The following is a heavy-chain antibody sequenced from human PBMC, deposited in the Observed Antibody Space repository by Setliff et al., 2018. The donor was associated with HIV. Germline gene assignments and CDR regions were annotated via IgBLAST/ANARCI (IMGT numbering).Heavy chain of an antibody. J-gene: IGHJ4*02. V-gene: IGHV1-2*02. Sequence: GASVKVSCKASGYTLTDFYIHWVRQAPGQGLEWMGWITPNSGGTEYAGKFQGRVTLTRDTSITTAYMELSTLRDDDTAVYYCARDAGAPGRGNPLDYWGQGTLVTVSS. CDR2: ITPNSGGT. CDR3: ARDAGAPGRGNPLDY. CDR1: GYTLTDFY. D-gene: IGHD3-10*01.